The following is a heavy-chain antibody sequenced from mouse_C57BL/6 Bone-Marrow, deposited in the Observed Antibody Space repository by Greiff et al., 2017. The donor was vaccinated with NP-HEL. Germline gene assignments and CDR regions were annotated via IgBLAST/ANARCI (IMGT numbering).Heavy chain of an antibody. CDR2: ISSGSSTI. CDR3: AYGYDGFAY. Sequence: EVKLMESGGGLVKPGGSLKLSCAASGFTFSDYGMHWVRQAPEKGLEWVAYISSGSSTIYYADTVKGRFTISRDNAKNTLFLQMTSLRSEDTAMYYCAYGYDGFAYWGQGTLVTVSA. CDR1: GFTFSDYG. J-gene: IGHJ3*01. D-gene: IGHD2-2*01. V-gene: IGHV5-17*01.